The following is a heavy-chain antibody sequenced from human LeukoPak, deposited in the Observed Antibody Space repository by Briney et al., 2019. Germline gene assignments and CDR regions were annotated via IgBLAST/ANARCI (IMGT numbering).Heavy chain of an antibody. CDR1: GFTFSSYA. CDR3: ARDAMVRGVISPFDY. CDR2: ISGSGGST. V-gene: IGHV3-23*01. D-gene: IGHD3-10*01. J-gene: IGHJ4*02. Sequence: TGGSLRLSCAASGFTFSSYAMSWVRQAPGKGLEWVSAISGSGGSTYYADSVKGRFTISRDNAKNSLYLQMNSLRAEDTAVYYCARDAMVRGVISPFDYWGQGTLVTVSS.